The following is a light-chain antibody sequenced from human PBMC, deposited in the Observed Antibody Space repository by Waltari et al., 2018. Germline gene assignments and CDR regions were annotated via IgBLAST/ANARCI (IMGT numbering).Light chain of an antibody. CDR2: DTS. Sequence: QAVVTQEPSLTVSPGGTVTLTCGSSTGAVTSGHYPYWFQQKPGQAPRTLIYDTSNRRSCTPARFSGSLLGGKAALTLSSAQPEDEAEYYCLLSYSGARWVFGGGTKLTVL. V-gene: IGLV7-46*01. CDR3: LLSYSGARWV. CDR1: TGAVTSGHY. J-gene: IGLJ3*02.